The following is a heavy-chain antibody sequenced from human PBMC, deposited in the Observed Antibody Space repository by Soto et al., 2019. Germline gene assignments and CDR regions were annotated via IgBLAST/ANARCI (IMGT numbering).Heavy chain of an antibody. CDR2: ISSSSSYI. Sequence: LRLSCAASGFTFSSYSMNWVRQAPGKGLEWVSSISSSSSYIYYADSVKGRFTISRDNAKNSLYLQMNSLRAEDTAVYYCATTPVWYGMDVWGQGTTVTVSS. CDR1: GFTFSSYS. J-gene: IGHJ6*02. V-gene: IGHV3-21*01. CDR3: ATTPVWYGMDV. D-gene: IGHD1-20*01.